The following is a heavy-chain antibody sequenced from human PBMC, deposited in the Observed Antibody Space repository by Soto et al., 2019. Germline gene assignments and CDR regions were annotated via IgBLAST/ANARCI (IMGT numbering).Heavy chain of an antibody. Sequence: SLRLSCEASGFTFSSYGMHWVRQAPGRGLEWVAGISFDGINKNNADSVEGRFTISRDNSKNTLFLQMNSLRAEDTALYYCAKDRARYYYDSSGPAPFGYWGQGTLVTVSS. D-gene: IGHD3-22*01. V-gene: IGHV3-30*18. CDR3: AKDRARYYYDSSGPAPFGY. CDR2: ISFDGINK. CDR1: GFTFSSYG. J-gene: IGHJ4*02.